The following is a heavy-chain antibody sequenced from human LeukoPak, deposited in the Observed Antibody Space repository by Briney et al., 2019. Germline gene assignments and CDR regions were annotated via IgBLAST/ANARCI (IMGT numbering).Heavy chain of an antibody. D-gene: IGHD2-2*02. CDR2: ISWNSGSI. CDR1: GFTFDDYA. V-gene: IGHV3-9*03. Sequence: PGGSLRLSCAASGFTFDDYAMHWVRQAPGKGPEWVSGISWNSGSIGYADSVKGRFTISRDNAKNSLYLQMNSLRAEDMALYYCAKSRYCSSTSCYTGFDYWGQGTLVTVSS. J-gene: IGHJ4*02. CDR3: AKSRYCSSTSCYTGFDY.